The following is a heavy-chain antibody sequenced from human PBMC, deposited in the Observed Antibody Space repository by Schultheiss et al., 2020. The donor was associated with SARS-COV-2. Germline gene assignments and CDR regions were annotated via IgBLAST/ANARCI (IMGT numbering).Heavy chain of an antibody. CDR1: GYTFTGYY. Sequence: SVKVSCKASGYTFTGYYMHWVRQAPGQGLEWMGGIVPMFDTTNYAQKFQGRVTITADESTRKAYMELSSLRSDDTAVYYCATNIAVAGTYGMDVWGQGTTVTVCS. J-gene: IGHJ6*02. V-gene: IGHV1-69*13. CDR2: IVPMFDTT. D-gene: IGHD6-19*01. CDR3: ATNIAVAGTYGMDV.